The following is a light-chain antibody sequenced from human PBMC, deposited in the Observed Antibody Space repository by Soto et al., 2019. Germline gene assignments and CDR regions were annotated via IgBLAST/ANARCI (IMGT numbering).Light chain of an antibody. Sequence: QSVLTQPPSVSGSPGQRVTISCTGSSSNFGAGYDVHWYQQLPGTAPKLLIYDNNSRPSGVPDRFSASKSGTSASLAITGLQAEDEADYYCQSYDTSLSGAVFGGGTKLTVL. J-gene: IGLJ3*02. V-gene: IGLV1-40*01. CDR2: DNN. CDR1: SSNFGAGYD. CDR3: QSYDTSLSGAV.